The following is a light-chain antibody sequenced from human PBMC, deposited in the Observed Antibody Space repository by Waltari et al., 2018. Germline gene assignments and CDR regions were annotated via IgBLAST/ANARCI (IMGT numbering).Light chain of an antibody. CDR2: WAS. CDR1: QRVLYSSNNKNY. CDR3: QQYYSTPWT. V-gene: IGKV4-1*01. Sequence: DIVMTQSPASLAVSLGERATINYQPSQRVLYSSNNKNYLAWYQQKPGQPPKLLIYWASNRESGVPDRISGSGSGTDFTLTISSLQAEDVAVYYCQQYYSTPWTFGQGTKVEIK. J-gene: IGKJ1*01.